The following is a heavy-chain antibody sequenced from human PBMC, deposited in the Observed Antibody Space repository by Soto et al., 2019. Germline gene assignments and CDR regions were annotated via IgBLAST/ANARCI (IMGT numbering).Heavy chain of an antibody. D-gene: IGHD1-26*01. J-gene: IGHJ4*02. V-gene: IGHV3-48*01. CDR2: ISRNSTTT. CDR3: ARDIQHYHLLDY. CDR1: GFSFISYS. Sequence: EVDLVESGGGLVQPGGSLRLSCAVSGFSFISYSMNWVRQAPGKGLEWVAYISRNSTTTYYADSVKGRFTISRDNAKNSLFLQMNSLRAEDTAVYYCARDIQHYHLLDYWGQGTLLTVSS.